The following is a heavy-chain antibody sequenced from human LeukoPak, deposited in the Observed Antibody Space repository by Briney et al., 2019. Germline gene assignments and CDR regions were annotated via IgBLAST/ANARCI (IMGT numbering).Heavy chain of an antibody. D-gene: IGHD3-22*01. CDR2: IYYSGST. CDR1: GGSVSRSPYY. CDR3: ARDPWFYSDSSGYFQT. Sequence: NPSETLSLTCTVSGGSVSRSPYYWGWIRQPPGKGLEWIGNIYYSGSTYYNPSLKSRVTISVDTSKNQFSLKVTSVTAADTAVYYCARDPWFYSDSSGYFQTWGQGTLVTVTS. V-gene: IGHV4-39*07. J-gene: IGHJ4*02.